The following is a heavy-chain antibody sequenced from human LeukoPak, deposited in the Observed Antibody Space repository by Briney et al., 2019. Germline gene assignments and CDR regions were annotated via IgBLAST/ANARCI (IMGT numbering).Heavy chain of an antibody. CDR3: ATVRYSTIWSFEFDN. CDR1: GYTFTSYG. J-gene: IGHJ4*02. V-gene: IGHV1-18*01. Sequence: ASVKVSCKASGYTFTSYGISWVRQAPGQGLEWMGWISAYNGNTNYAQKLQGRVTMTTDTSTSTAYMELRSLRSDDTAVYFCATVRYSTIWSFEFDNWGQGALVTVSS. D-gene: IGHD5-12*01. CDR2: ISAYNGNT.